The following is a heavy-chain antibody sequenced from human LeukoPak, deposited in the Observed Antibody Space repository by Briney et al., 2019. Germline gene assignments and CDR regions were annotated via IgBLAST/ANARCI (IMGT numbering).Heavy chain of an antibody. CDR1: GYTFTGYY. D-gene: IGHD3-3*01. J-gene: IGHJ4*02. CDR3: ARNRRPITIFGVVMYYFDY. Sequence: ASVKVFCKASGYTFTGYYMHWVRQAPGQGLEWMGWINPNSGGTNYAQKFQGRVTMTRDTSISTAYMELSRLRSDDTAVYYCARNRRPITIFGVVMYYFDYWGQGTLVTVSS. V-gene: IGHV1-2*02. CDR2: INPNSGGT.